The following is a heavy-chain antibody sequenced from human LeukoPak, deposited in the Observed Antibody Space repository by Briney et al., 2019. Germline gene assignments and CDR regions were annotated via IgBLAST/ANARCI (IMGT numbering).Heavy chain of an antibody. J-gene: IGHJ6*02. CDR1: GYSFSSHS. CDR2: ISGGGGII. V-gene: IGHV3-48*01. CDR3: ARGITVVRGVIKGGMDV. Sequence: GGSLRLSCTGSGYSFSSHSMTWVRQAPGKGLEWISYISGGGGIIHFADSVKGRFTISRANDNNSLYLQMNRLTGEDTAVYFCARGITVVRGVIKGGMDVWGQGTTVTVSS. D-gene: IGHD3-10*01.